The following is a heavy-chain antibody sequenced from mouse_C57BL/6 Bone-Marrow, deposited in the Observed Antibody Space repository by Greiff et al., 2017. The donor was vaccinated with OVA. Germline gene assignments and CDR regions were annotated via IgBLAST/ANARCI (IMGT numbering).Heavy chain of an antibody. J-gene: IGHJ3*01. CDR2: IYPRSGNT. CDR1: GYTFTSYG. CDR3: ARSVPMAYYNAY. V-gene: IGHV1-81*01. D-gene: IGHD2-12*01. Sequence: QVQLQQSGAELARPGASVKLSCKASGYTFTSYGISWVKQRTGQGLEWIGEIYPRSGNTYYNEKFKGKATLTADKSSSTAYMELRSLTSEDSAVYYCARSVPMAYYNAYWGQGTLVTVSA.